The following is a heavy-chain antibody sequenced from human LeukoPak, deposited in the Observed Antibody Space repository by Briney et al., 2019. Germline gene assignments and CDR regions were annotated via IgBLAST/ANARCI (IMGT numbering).Heavy chain of an antibody. CDR3: ARDPGDSSGYYSSRNYYFDS. D-gene: IGHD3-22*01. J-gene: IGHJ4*02. CDR1: GGTFSSYV. V-gene: IGHV1-69*05. CDR2: IIPIFGTA. Sequence: ASAKVSCKASGGTFSSYVVSWVRQAPGQGLEWMGGIIPIFGTANYAQKFQGRVTITTDESTSTAYMELTSLRSEDTAVYYCARDPGDSSGYYSSRNYYFDSWGQGTLVTVSS.